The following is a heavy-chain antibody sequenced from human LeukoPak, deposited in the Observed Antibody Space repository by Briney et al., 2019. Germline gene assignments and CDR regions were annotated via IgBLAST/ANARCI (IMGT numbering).Heavy chain of an antibody. CDR2: IHPEGNEK. Sequence: GGSLRLSCAASGFTFSDYYMSWIRQAPGRGLEWVANIHPEGNEKYHVESVKGRFTISRDNAKNSLFLQMNGLRVEDTAVYYCARGDAFSGDHWGQRTLVTVSS. CDR3: ARGDAFSGDH. J-gene: IGHJ4*02. CDR1: GFTFSDYY. V-gene: IGHV3-7*04.